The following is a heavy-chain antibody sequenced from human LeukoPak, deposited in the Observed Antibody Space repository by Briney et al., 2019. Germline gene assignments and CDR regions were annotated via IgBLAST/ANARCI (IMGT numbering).Heavy chain of an antibody. J-gene: IGHJ4*02. CDR3: ASPALSIGIAAAGTEDY. D-gene: IGHD6-13*01. CDR2: ISTSSSYI. V-gene: IGHV3-21*04. CDR1: GFTFCSYS. Sequence: GGSLRLSCAASGFTFCSYSMNWVAQDPGKGLGWVSSISTSSSYIYYADSVTGRFTISRDNAKNSLYLQMNRLRAEEPADYFCASPALSIGIAAAGTEDYWGQGTLVTVSS.